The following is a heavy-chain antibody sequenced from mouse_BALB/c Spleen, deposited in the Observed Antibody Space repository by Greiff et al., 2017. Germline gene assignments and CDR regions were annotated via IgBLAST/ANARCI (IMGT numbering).Heavy chain of an antibody. CDR3: TRGDGYYNFAMDY. D-gene: IGHD2-3*01. V-gene: IGHV1S81*02. CDR2: INPSNGGT. J-gene: IGHJ4*01. Sequence: QVQLKESGAELVKPGASVKLSCKASGYTFTSYYMYWVKQRPGQGLEWIGEINPSNGGTNFNEKFKSKATLTVDKSSSTAYMQLSSLTSEDSAVYYCTRGDGYYNFAMDYWGQGTSVTVSS. CDR1: GYTFTSYY.